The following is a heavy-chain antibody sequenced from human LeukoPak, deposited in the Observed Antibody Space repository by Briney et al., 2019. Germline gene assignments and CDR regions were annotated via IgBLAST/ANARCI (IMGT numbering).Heavy chain of an antibody. J-gene: IGHJ4*02. V-gene: IGHV3-53*01. CDR2: IYSGGST. D-gene: IGHD1-26*01. CDR3: ASQNLVGATAFDY. Sequence: GGSLRLSCAASGFTVSSNYMSWVRQAPGKGLEWVSVIYSGGSTYYADSVKGRFTISRDNSKNTLYLQMNSLRAEDTAVYYCASQNLVGATAFDYWGQGTLVTVSS. CDR1: GFTVSSNY.